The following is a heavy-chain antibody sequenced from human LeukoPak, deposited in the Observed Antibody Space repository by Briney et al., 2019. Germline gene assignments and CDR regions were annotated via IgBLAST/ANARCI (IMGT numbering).Heavy chain of an antibody. V-gene: IGHV3-48*02. CDR2: ISSSSIT. CDR3: AKYYYDSSGYYYVFGY. CDR1: GFTFSSYS. D-gene: IGHD3-22*01. J-gene: IGHJ4*02. Sequence: GGSLRLSCAASGFTFSSYSMNWVRQAPGKGLEWVSYISSSSITYYADSVKGRFTISRDNAKNSLYLQMNSLRDEDTAVYYCAKYYYDSSGYYYVFGYWGQGTLVTVSS.